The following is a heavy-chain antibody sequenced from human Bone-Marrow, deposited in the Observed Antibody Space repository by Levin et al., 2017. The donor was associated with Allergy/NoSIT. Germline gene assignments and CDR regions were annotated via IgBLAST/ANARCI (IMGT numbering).Heavy chain of an antibody. CDR1: GFIFSSYW. V-gene: IGHV3-7*03. J-gene: IGHJ4*02. Sequence: GGSLRLSCAASGFIFSSYWMSWVRQAPGKGLEWVANIKQDGSEKYYVDSVKGRFTISRDNAKNSLYLQMNSLRAEDTAVYYCAGERSRDSSSSFGYWGQGTLVTVSS. CDR3: AGERSRDSSSSFGY. D-gene: IGHD6-6*01. CDR2: IKQDGSEK.